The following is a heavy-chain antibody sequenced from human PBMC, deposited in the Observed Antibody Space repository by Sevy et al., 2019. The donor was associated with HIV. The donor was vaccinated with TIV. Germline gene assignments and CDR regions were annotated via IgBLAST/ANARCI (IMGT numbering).Heavy chain of an antibody. CDR2: IKQDGSEK. D-gene: IGHD3-22*01. CDR3: AREGSGSLWYYFDY. J-gene: IGHJ4*02. Sequence: GGSLRLSCTSSGFTFRDYAMTWVRQAPGKGLEWVANIKQDGSEKYYVDSVKGRFTISRDNAKNSLYLQMNSLRAEDTAVYYCAREGSGSLWYYFDYWGQGTLVTVSS. CDR1: GFTFRDYA. V-gene: IGHV3-7*01.